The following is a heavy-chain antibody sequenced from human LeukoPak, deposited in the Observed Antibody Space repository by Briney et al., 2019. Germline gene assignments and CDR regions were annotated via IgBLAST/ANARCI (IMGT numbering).Heavy chain of an antibody. V-gene: IGHV3-11*06. Sequence: GGSLRLSCAASGFTFSDYYMSWIRQAPGKGLEWVSYISSSSSYTNYADSVKGRFTISRDNAKNSLYLQMNGLRAEDTAVYYCARELRYYGSGSYYYWGQGTLVTVSS. CDR3: ARELRYYGSGSYYY. D-gene: IGHD3-10*01. J-gene: IGHJ4*02. CDR2: ISSSSSYT. CDR1: GFTFSDYY.